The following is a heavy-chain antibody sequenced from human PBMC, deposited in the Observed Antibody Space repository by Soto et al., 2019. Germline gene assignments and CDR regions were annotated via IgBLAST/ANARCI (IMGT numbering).Heavy chain of an antibody. CDR1: GFTFSGYW. Sequence: EMLLVESGGGLVQPGGSLRLSCVASGFTFSGYWMSWVCQAPGKGLEWVANINRDGSEEHYVDSVKGRFTISRDNAKNSVFLQMDSLRGDDSAVYYCARDPGPRSASIRGLGWFDPWGQGTLVTVSS. CDR2: INRDGSEE. V-gene: IGHV3-7*03. CDR3: ARDPGPRSASIRGLGWFDP. D-gene: IGHD2-2*01. J-gene: IGHJ5*02.